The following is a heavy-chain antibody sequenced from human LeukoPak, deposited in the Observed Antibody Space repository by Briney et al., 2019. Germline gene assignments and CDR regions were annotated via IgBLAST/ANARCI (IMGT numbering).Heavy chain of an antibody. Sequence: GGSLRLSCAASGFTFSSYAMSWVRQAPGKGLEWVSAISGSGGSTYYADSVKGRFTISRDNAKNSLYLQMNSLRAEDTAVYYCARDTGSRGYYYDSPDAFDIWGQGTMVTVSS. D-gene: IGHD3-22*01. CDR2: ISGSGGST. CDR1: GFTFSSYA. V-gene: IGHV3-23*01. J-gene: IGHJ3*02. CDR3: ARDTGSRGYYYDSPDAFDI.